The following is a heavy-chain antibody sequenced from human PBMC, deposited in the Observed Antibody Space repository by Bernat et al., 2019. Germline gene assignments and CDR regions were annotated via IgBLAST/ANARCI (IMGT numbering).Heavy chain of an antibody. CDR3: EREPSMGVDGIHFDY. CDR2: ISAYNGDT. Sequence: FTSYGISWVRQALGQGLEWMGWISAYNGDTEYAQKLQGRVTMTTDTSTSTAYIELRSLRSDDTAVYYCEREPSMGVDGIHFDYWG. D-gene: IGHD6-19*01. V-gene: IGHV1-18*01. J-gene: IGHJ4*01. CDR1: FTSYG.